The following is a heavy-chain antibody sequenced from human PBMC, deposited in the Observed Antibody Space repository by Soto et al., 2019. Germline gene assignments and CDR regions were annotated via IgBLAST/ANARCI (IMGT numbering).Heavy chain of an antibody. Sequence: QVQLVQSGPEVKKPGSSVKVSCKSSGGTFTTYAISWVRQAPGQGLEWMGGIIPIFGTTNYARKFQGRVTITADKSTSIVFRELSSLRSEDTAGYYCARDHEYEKFNYVYAMDVWGQGTTVTVSS. D-gene: IGHD3-16*01. CDR3: ARDHEYEKFNYVYAMDV. CDR1: GGTFTTYA. J-gene: IGHJ6*02. CDR2: IIPIFGTT. V-gene: IGHV1-69*06.